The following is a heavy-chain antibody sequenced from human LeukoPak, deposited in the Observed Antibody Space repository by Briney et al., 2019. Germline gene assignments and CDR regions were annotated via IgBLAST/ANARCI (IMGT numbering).Heavy chain of an antibody. D-gene: IGHD1-26*01. V-gene: IGHV3-23*01. J-gene: IGHJ4*02. CDR1: GFTFKNYV. Sequence: GGSLRLSCVASGFTFKNYVMNWVRQAPGKGLEWLATIYGSGVSISYADSVRGRFTISRDNSNNTLYLQMNSLRAEDTAMYYCAKDLGWELPAEAYWGQGILVTVSS. CDR2: IYGSGVSI. CDR3: AKDLGWELPAEAY.